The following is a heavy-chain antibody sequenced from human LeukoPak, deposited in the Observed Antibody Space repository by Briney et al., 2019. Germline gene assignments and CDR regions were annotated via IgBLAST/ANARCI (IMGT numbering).Heavy chain of an antibody. D-gene: IGHD6-13*01. CDR1: GGSISSYY. CDR2: IYTSGST. Sequence: PSETLSLTCTVSGGSISSYYWSWIRQPAGKGLEWIGRIYTSGSTNYNPSLKSRVTMSVDTSKNQFSLKLSSVTAADTAVYYCARQPEESGSSWYRDYYFDYWGQGTLVTVSS. CDR3: ARQPEESGSSWYRDYYFDY. J-gene: IGHJ4*02. V-gene: IGHV4-4*07.